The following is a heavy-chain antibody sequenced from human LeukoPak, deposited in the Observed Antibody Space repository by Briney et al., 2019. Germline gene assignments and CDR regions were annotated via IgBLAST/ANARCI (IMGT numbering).Heavy chain of an antibody. CDR3: ARDGIPDV. Sequence: SETLSLTCTVSGDSISPYYWSWIRHPPGKGLEWIGYIYYSGSTNYNPSLKSRVTISVDTSKNQFSLKLSSVTAADTAVYYCARDGIPDVWGQGTTVTVSS. D-gene: IGHD1-14*01. J-gene: IGHJ6*02. CDR2: IYYSGST. V-gene: IGHV4-59*01. CDR1: GDSISPYY.